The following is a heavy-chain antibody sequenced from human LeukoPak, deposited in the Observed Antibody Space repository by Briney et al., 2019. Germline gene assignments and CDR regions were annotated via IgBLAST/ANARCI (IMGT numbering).Heavy chain of an antibody. V-gene: IGHV3-7*03. CDR1: GFTFSSHW. CDR2: IKQDGSEK. J-gene: IGHJ4*02. CDR3: ARDFGRPTTFDY. Sequence: GGSLRLSCAASGFTFSSHWMSWVRQTPGKGLERVATIKQDGSEKYYADSPNGRFTISRDNTRNSLSLQMNSLRAEDTGIYYCARDFGRPTTFDYWGQGTLVTVSS. D-gene: IGHD3-3*01.